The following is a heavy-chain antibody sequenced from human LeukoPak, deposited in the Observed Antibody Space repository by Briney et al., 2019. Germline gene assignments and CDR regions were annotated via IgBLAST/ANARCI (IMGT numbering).Heavy chain of an antibody. J-gene: IGHJ4*02. CDR1: GGSFSGYY. CDR3: ATSLDSYFDY. V-gene: IGHV4-34*01. D-gene: IGHD2-2*01. Sequence: MPSETLSLTCAVYGGSFSGYYWSWIRQPPGKGLEWIGEINHSGSTNYNPSLKSRVTISVDTSKTQSSLKLSSVTAADTAVYYCATSLDSYFDYWGQGTLVTVSS. CDR2: INHSGST.